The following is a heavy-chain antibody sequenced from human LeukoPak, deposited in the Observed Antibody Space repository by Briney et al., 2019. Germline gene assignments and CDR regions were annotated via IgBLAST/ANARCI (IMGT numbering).Heavy chain of an antibody. CDR1: GFTFSSYN. CDR2: ISYDGSNK. V-gene: IGHV3-30-3*01. D-gene: IGHD5-18*01. CDR3: AKDGLSWIQLWMRGYGMDV. Sequence: GGSLRLSCAASGFTFSSYNMHWVRQAPGKGLEWVAVISYDGSNKYYADSVKGRFTISRDNSKNTLYLQMNSLRAEDTAVYYCAKDGLSWIQLWMRGYGMDVWGQGTTVTVSS. J-gene: IGHJ6*02.